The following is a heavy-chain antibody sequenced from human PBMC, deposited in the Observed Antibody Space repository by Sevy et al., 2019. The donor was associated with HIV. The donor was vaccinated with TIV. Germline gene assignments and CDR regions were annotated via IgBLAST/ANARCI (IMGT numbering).Heavy chain of an antibody. CDR2: IWYDGSNK. CDR1: GFTFSSYG. Sequence: GGSLRLSCAASGFTFSSYGMHWVRQAPGKGLEWVAVIWYDGSNKYYADSVKGRFTISRDNSKNTRYLQMNSLRAEDTAVYYCARDHYYDSSGGAFDIWGQGTMVTVSS. CDR3: ARDHYYDSSGGAFDI. V-gene: IGHV3-33*01. J-gene: IGHJ3*02. D-gene: IGHD3-22*01.